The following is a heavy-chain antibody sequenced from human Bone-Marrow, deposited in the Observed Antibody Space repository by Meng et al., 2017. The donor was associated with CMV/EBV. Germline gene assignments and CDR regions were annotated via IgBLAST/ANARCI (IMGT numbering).Heavy chain of an antibody. CDR3: ARDTGKLYYYYGMDV. V-gene: IGHV3-30*02. Sequence: GESLKISCAASGFTFSSYEMNWVRQAPGKGLEWVAFIRYDGSNKYYADSVKGRFTISRDNSKNTLYLQMNSLRAEDTAVYYCARDTGKLYYYYGMDVWGQGTTVTVSS. D-gene: IGHD4-11*01. CDR2: IRYDGSNK. CDR1: GFTFSSYE. J-gene: IGHJ6*02.